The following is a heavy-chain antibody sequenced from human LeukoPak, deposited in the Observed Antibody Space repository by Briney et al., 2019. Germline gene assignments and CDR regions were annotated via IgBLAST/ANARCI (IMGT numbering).Heavy chain of an antibody. Sequence: GGSLRLSCAASGLTFSNAWMSWVRQAPGKGLEWVGRIKSKTDGGTTDYAAPVKGRFTISRDDSKTTLYLQMNSLKTEDTAVYYCTTDSVAVAGRGDYWGQGTLVTVSS. V-gene: IGHV3-15*01. CDR2: IKSKTDGGTT. D-gene: IGHD6-13*01. CDR1: GLTFSNAW. CDR3: TTDSVAVAGRGDY. J-gene: IGHJ4*02.